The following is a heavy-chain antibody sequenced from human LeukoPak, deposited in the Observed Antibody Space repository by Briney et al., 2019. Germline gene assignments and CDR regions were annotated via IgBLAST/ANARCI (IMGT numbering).Heavy chain of an antibody. CDR1: GFTFSNAW. V-gene: IGHV3-15*01. J-gene: IGHJ1*01. CDR3: TTGQTCSGGSCYKRRPEQYFQH. D-gene: IGHD2-15*01. CDR2: IKSKTDGGTT. Sequence: PGGSLRLSCAASGFTFSNAWMSWVRQAPGKGLEWVGRIKSKTDGGTTDYAAPVKGRFTISRDDSKNTLYLQMNSLKTEDTAVYYCTTGQTCSGGSCYKRRPEQYFQHWGQGTLVTVSS.